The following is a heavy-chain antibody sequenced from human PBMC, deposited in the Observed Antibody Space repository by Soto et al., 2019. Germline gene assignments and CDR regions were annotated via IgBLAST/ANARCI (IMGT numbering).Heavy chain of an antibody. Sequence: QVQVVESGGGVVQPGRSLKLSCAASGFTFSNFGMHWVRQAPGKGLEWVAVIWHYGKEKYYADSAKVRSTISRDNSKNPLYLLMHSLRAEDTAVHYCVSDPGQDEAMDYWGQGTLVSVSS. CDR3: VSDPGQDEAMDY. V-gene: IGHV3-33*01. CDR2: IWHYGKEK. J-gene: IGHJ4*02. CDR1: GFTFSNFG.